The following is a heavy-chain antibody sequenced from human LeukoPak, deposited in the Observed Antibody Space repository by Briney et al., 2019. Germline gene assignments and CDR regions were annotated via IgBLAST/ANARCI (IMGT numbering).Heavy chain of an antibody. CDR2: INPSGGST. V-gene: IGHV1-46*01. J-gene: IGHJ6*03. Sequence: GASVKVSCKASGYTFTSYYMHWVRQAPGQGLEWMGIINPSGGSTSYAQKFQGRVTITADKSTSTAYMELGSLRSEDTAVYYCAREGGYGGNREGYYYMDVWGKGTTVTVSS. CDR3: AREGGYGGNREGYYYMDV. CDR1: GYTFTSYY. D-gene: IGHD4-23*01.